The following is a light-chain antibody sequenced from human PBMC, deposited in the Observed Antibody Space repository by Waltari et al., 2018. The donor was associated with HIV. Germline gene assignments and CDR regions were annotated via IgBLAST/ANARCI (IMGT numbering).Light chain of an antibody. Sequence: QSALTQPASVSGSPGQSITISCTGTSSDVGGYHYVSWYQQNPGRAPKLMIYEVSNRPSGVSNRFSGSKSGNTASLTISGLQAEDEADYYCSSYTTSSTWVFGGGTKLTVL. CDR1: SSDVGGYHY. CDR2: EVS. CDR3: SSYTTSSTWV. J-gene: IGLJ3*02. V-gene: IGLV2-14*01.